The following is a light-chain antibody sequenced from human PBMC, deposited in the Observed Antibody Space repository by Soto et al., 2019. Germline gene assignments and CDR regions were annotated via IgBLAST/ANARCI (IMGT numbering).Light chain of an antibody. V-gene: IGKV1-33*01. CDR1: QDISKY. J-gene: IGKJ4*01. Sequence: DIQMTQSPSSLSASLGDRVTINCQASQDISKYLNWYQQKPGKAPKLLIYAASNLETGVPSRFGGSGSGTDFTFTISSLQPEDTATYYCQQYDNLFPLPFGGGTKVDI. CDR2: AAS. CDR3: QQYDNLFPLP.